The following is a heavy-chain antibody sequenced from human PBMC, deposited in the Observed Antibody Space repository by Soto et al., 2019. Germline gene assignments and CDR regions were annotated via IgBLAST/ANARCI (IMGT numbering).Heavy chain of an antibody. CDR3: ARTREGTGDAFDI. CDR2: IYYSGST. Sequence: GSLSLTCTVSGGSISSYYWSWIRQPPGKGLEWIGYIYYSGSTNYNPSIKSRVTISVDTSKNQFSLKLSSVTAADTAVYYCARTREGTGDAFDIWGQGTMVTVSS. CDR1: GGSISSYY. V-gene: IGHV4-59*01. J-gene: IGHJ3*02. D-gene: IGHD7-27*01.